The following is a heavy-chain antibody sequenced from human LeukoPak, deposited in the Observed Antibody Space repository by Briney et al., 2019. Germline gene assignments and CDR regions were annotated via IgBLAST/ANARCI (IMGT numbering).Heavy chain of an antibody. CDR3: AKGGLRLYFGQFHY. CDR2: ISWNGGII. J-gene: IGHJ4*02. D-gene: IGHD3-10*01. V-gene: IGHV3-9*01. Sequence: GGSLRLSCAASGFTFENYAMHWVRKVPGRGLEWVSGISWNGGIIGYADSVKGRFTISRDSAKNSLYLQMNSLRVEDTALYYCAKGGLRLYFGQFHYWGQGTLVTVSS. CDR1: GFTFENYA.